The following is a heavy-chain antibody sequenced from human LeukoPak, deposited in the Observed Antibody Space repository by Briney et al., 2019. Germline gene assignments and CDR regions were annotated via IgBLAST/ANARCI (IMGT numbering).Heavy chain of an antibody. CDR3: ARGNYDHPRYYYGMDV. V-gene: IGHV6-1*01. CDR1: GDSVSSNSAA. CDR2: TYYRSKWYN. D-gene: IGHD1-7*01. J-gene: IGHJ6*02. Sequence: SQTLSLTCAISGDSVSSNSAAWNWIRQSPSRGLEWLGRTYYRSKWYNDYAVSVKSRITINPDTSKNQFSLQLNSVTPEDTAVYYCARGNYDHPRYYYGMDVWGQGTTVTVSS.